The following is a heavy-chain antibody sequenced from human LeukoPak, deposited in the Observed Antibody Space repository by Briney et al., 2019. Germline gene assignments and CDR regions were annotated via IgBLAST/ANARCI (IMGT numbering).Heavy chain of an antibody. CDR3: ARGRYYDFWSGFSGVSRYYYMDV. J-gene: IGHJ6*03. CDR2: ISAYNGNT. V-gene: IGHV1-18*01. CDR1: GYTFTSYG. D-gene: IGHD3-3*01. Sequence: GASVKVSCKASGYTFTSYGISWVRQAPGQGLEWMGWISAYNGNTNYAQKLQGRVTMTTDTSTSTAYMELRSLRSDDTAVYYCARGRYYDFWSGFSGVSRYYYMDVWGKGTTVTVSS.